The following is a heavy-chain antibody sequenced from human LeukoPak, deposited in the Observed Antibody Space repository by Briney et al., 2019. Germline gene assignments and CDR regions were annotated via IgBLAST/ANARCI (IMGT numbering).Heavy chain of an antibody. CDR1: EFTFSSYA. D-gene: IGHD6-13*01. J-gene: IGHJ4*02. CDR2: IRSTGGGT. V-gene: IGHV3-23*01. CDR3: AKELAAVGVPSFDS. Sequence: GGSLRLSCAASEFTFSSYAMSWVRQTPGKGLEWVSGIRSTGGGTYYADSVKGRSTISRDNSKNTLYLQMNSLGAEDTAVYYCAKELAAVGVPSFDSWGQGTLVTVSS.